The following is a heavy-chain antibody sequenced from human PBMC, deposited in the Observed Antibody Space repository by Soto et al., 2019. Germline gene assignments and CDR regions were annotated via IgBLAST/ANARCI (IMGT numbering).Heavy chain of an antibody. V-gene: IGHV3-33*01. J-gene: IGHJ4*02. CDR1: GFTFSSYG. CDR2: IWYDGSNK. Sequence: QVQLLESGGGVVQPGRSLRLSCEASGFTFSSYGMHWVRQAPGKGLEWVAVIWYDGSNKYYADSVKGRFTISRDNSKNRQYLEKNSSAAEEPDGQYRARELRCKSRSQRAAVFDGWGQGTLVNGFS. D-gene: IGHD2-2*01. CDR3: ARELRCKSRSQRAAVFDG.